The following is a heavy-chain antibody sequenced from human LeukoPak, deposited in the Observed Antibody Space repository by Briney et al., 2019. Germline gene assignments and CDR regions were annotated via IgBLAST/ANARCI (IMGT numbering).Heavy chain of an antibody. J-gene: IGHJ4*02. CDR1: GFTFSDYY. Sequence: GGSLILSCAASGFTFSDYYMSWIRQAPGKGLEWVSYISSSSSYTNYADSVKGRFTISRDNAKNSLYLQMNSLRAEDTAVYYCARLTYYYDSSGYYYFDYWGQGTLVTVSS. V-gene: IGHV3-11*03. CDR2: ISSSSSYT. D-gene: IGHD3-22*01. CDR3: ARLTYYYDSSGYYYFDY.